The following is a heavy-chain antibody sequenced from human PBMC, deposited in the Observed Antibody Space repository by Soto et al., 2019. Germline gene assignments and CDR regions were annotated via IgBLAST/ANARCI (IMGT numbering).Heavy chain of an antibody. CDR1: GYRFTNYW. J-gene: IGHJ4*02. V-gene: IGHV5-51*01. D-gene: IGHD2-15*01. CDR3: ARDYCSGNTCYEFAY. Sequence: PGESLKICCKGSGYRFTNYWIGWVRQMPGKGLEWMGIIYPGDSDTRYSPSFQGQVTISADKSINTAYLQWSSLKASDTAMYYCARDYCSGNTCYEFAYWGQGTQVTVSS. CDR2: IYPGDSDT.